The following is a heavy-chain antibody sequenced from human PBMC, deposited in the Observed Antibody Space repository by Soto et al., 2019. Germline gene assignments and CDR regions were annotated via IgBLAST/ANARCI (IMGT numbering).Heavy chain of an antibody. J-gene: IGHJ4*02. CDR3: AREGPIVGAAFDY. D-gene: IGHD1-26*01. CDR1: GGTFSSYA. Sequence: VASVKVSCKASGGTFSSYAISWVRQAPGQGLEWMGGIIPIFGTANYAQKFQGRVTITADESTSTAYMELSSLRSEDTAVYYCAREGPIVGAAFDYWGQGTLVTVS. CDR2: IIPIFGTA. V-gene: IGHV1-69*13.